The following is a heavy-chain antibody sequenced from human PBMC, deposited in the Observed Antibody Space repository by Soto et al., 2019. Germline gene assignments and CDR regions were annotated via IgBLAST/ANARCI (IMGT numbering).Heavy chain of an antibody. CDR2: IFWTDDE. V-gene: IGHV2-5*01. D-gene: IGHD3-10*01. Sequence: GPTLVYPTQTLTLTCTFSGFSLTTSGVGVGWIRQPPGNALEWLALIFWTDDERYSPSMKIRLTIAKDTSTTQVVLTMANMEHVDTATYYCVDTGCSSDPFGYWGRGTLVTVSS. J-gene: IGHJ4*02. CDR1: GFSLTTSGVG. CDR3: VDTGCSSDPFGY.